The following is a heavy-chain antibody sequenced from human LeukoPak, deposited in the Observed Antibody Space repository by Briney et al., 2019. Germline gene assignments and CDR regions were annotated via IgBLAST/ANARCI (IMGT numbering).Heavy chain of an antibody. D-gene: IGHD2-8*01. V-gene: IGHV3-30*04. Sequence: PGGSLRLSCAASGFNFNTYAMHWVRQAPGKGLEWVAVIAYDGTDKHYADSVKGRFTISRDNPKNTLFLQMNSLRPGDTAAYYCARDHGSNSAFDIWGRGTMVTVSS. CDR2: IAYDGTDK. CDR3: ARDHGSNSAFDI. J-gene: IGHJ3*02. CDR1: GFNFNTYA.